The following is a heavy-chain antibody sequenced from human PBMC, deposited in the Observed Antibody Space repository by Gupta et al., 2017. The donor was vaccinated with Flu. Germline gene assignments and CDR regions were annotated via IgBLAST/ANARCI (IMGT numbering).Heavy chain of an antibody. CDR1: GFTFSSYE. J-gene: IGHJ4*02. D-gene: IGHD3-22*01. CDR2: ISSSGSTI. Sequence: EVQLVESGGGLVQPGGSLRLSCSACGFTFSSYEMNWVRQAPGKGLEWVSYISSSGSTIYYADSVKGRFTISRDNAKNSLYLQMNSLRAEDTAVYYCARSQYYYDSSGYYFDYWGQGTLVTVSS. CDR3: ARSQYYYDSSGYYFDY. V-gene: IGHV3-48*03.